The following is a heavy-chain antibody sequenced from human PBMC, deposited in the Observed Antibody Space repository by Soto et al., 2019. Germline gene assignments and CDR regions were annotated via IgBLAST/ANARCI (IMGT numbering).Heavy chain of an antibody. CDR3: AAWDISNI. CDR2: INPEGNAK. V-gene: IGHV3-7*01. D-gene: IGHD2-15*01. Sequence: LRLSCAASGFTFSSYAMSWVRQAPGKGLEWVANINPEGNAKTYVDPVKGRFFVSRDNTRNSLDLQMTSLRVEDSAIYFCAAWDISNIWGQGILVTVSS. CDR1: GFTFSSYA. J-gene: IGHJ4*02.